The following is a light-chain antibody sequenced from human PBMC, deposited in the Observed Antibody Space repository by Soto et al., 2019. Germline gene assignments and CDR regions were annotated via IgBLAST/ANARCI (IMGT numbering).Light chain of an antibody. CDR1: NSNIGRNY. Sequence: QSVLTQPPSASGTPGQKVTISCSGSNSNIGRNYVSWYQHLPGTAPKLLIYSNNQRPSGVPDRFSGSKSGTSASLAISELRSEDEADYFCAAWDDIRRGVFGGGTKVTVL. V-gene: IGLV1-47*02. CDR3: AAWDDIRRGV. CDR2: SNN. J-gene: IGLJ3*02.